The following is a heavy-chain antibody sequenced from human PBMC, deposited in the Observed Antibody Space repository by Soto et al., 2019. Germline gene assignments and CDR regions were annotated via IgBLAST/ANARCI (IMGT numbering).Heavy chain of an antibody. V-gene: IGHV3-13*04. D-gene: IGHD4-17*01. Sequence: EVQLVESGGGLVQPGGSLRLSCAASGFTFSSYDMHWVRQATGKGLEWVSAIGTAGDTYYPGSVKGRFTISRENAKNYLYLQMNSLRAGDTAVYYCARGYGDQNWFDPWGQGTLVTVSS. CDR3: ARGYGDQNWFDP. CDR1: GFTFSSYD. CDR2: IGTAGDT. J-gene: IGHJ5*02.